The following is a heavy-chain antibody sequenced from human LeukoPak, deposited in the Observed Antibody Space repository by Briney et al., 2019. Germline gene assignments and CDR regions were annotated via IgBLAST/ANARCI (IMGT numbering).Heavy chain of an antibody. CDR3: ARARGDSPRIYYYMDV. J-gene: IGHJ6*03. CDR2: IYYIGTA. V-gene: IGHV4-30-4*01. D-gene: IGHD3-16*01. Sequence: SQTLSLTCSVSGDSISIGDYRWSWILQSPGKGLEWIGCIYYIGTAYYNPSLRSRVALSADTSKNQFSLKLNSVTVADSAVYFCARARGDSPRIYYYMDVWGKGTTVTVSS. CDR1: GDSISIGDYR.